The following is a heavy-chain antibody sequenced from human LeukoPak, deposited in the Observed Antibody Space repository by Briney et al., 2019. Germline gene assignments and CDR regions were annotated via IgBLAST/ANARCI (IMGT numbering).Heavy chain of an antibody. CDR2: ISTDGSST. CDR3: VKEGPYYYYYMDV. J-gene: IGHJ6*03. V-gene: IGHV3-74*01. CDR1: GFTFSSYA. Sequence: GGSLRLSCAASGFTFSSYAMSWVRQAPGKGLVWVSRISTDGSSTSYADSVKGRFTISRDNAKNTLLLQMNSLRAEDTAVYYCVKEGPYYYYYMDVWGKGTTVTVSS.